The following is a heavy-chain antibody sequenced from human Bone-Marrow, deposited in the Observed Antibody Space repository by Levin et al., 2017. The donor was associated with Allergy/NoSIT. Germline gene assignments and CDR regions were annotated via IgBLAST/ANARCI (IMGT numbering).Heavy chain of an antibody. J-gene: IGHJ3*01. D-gene: IGHD3-22*01. CDR1: GASISSENYF. CDR2: LYYTGST. Sequence: GSLRLSCSVSGASISSENYFWGWIRQPPGKGLEWIASLYYTGSTYYNPSLKSRVTISADTSKNQFSLNLRSVTAADTSVYYCSRLYYYESGVYHDAFDLWGQGTMVTVSS. V-gene: IGHV4-39*01. CDR3: SRLYYYESGVYHDAFDL.